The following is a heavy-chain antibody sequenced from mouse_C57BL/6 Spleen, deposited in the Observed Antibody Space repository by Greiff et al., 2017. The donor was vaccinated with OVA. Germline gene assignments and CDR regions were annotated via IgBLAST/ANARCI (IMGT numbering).Heavy chain of an antibody. CDR2: ISDGGSYT. D-gene: IGHD1-1*01. Sequence: EVQRVESGGGLVKPGGSLKLSCAASGFTFSSYAMSWVRQTPEKRLEWVATISDGGSYTYYPDNVKGRFTISRDNAKNNLYLQMSHLKSEDTAMYYCASLYYGSSSYAMDYWGQGTSVTVSS. CDR1: GFTFSSYA. J-gene: IGHJ4*01. CDR3: ASLYYGSSSYAMDY. V-gene: IGHV5-4*01.